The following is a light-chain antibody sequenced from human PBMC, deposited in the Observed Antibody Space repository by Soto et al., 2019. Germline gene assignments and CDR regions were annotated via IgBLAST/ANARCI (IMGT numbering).Light chain of an antibody. J-gene: IGLJ3*02. CDR3: LLYYGGAQV. Sequence: QTVVTQEPSLTVSPGGTVTLTCASSTGAVTSGYYPNWFQQKPGQAPRALIYSTSNKFSWTPARFSGSLLGDKAALTLSGVQPEDEADYYCLLYYGGAQVFGGGTKLPVL. CDR1: TGAVTSGYY. V-gene: IGLV7-43*01. CDR2: STS.